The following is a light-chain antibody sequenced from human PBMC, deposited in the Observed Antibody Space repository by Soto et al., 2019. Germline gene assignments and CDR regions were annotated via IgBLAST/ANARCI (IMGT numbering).Light chain of an antibody. CDR2: AAS. J-gene: IGKJ1*01. V-gene: IGKV1-17*01. Sequence: DIQMTQSPSSLSASVGDRVTITCRASQGIRTDLGWYQQKPGKATKRLIYAASSLQSGVPSRFSGSGSGTEFTLTISSLQPEDFATYYCLQHNSYPRTFGQGTKVEIK. CDR3: LQHNSYPRT. CDR1: QGIRTD.